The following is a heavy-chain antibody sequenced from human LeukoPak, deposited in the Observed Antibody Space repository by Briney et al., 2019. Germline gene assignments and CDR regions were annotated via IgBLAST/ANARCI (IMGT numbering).Heavy chain of an antibody. CDR2: IIPILGIA. CDR1: GGTFSSYA. V-gene: IGHV1-69*04. Sequence: ASVKVSCKASGGTFSSYAISWVRQAPGQGLEWMGRIIPILGIANYAQKLQGRVTMTTDTSTSTAYMELRSLRSDDTAVYYCARDRIAVAGTPDYWGQGTLVTVSS. CDR3: ARDRIAVAGTPDY. D-gene: IGHD6-19*01. J-gene: IGHJ4*02.